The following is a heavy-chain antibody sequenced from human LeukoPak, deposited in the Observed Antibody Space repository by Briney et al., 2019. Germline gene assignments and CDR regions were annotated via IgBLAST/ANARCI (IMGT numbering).Heavy chain of an antibody. CDR1: GSTFSSYA. CDR3: ARADQGYFDY. Sequence: HPGRSLRLSCAASGSTFSSYAMHWVRQAPGKGLEWVAVISYDGSNKYYADSVKGRFTISRDNSKNTLYLQMNSLRAEDTAVYYCARADQGYFDYWGQGTLVTVSS. CDR2: ISYDGSNK. V-gene: IGHV3-30-3*01. D-gene: IGHD2-2*01. J-gene: IGHJ4*02.